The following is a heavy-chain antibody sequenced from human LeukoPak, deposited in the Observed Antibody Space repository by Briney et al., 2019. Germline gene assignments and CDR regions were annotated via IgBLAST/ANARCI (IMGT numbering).Heavy chain of an antibody. D-gene: IGHD3-3*01. Sequence: SVKVSCKGAGGTFSSYTISWVRQTPEHRLKWMGRIIPIPDIANYEQKFQGRVTITAAKSTRKAYIDLKSRGSTDTAVYCCARVPFLRSVEYYMDVWGKGTTVTVSS. V-gene: IGHV1-69*02. CDR1: GGTFSSYT. CDR2: IIPIPDIA. CDR3: ARVPFLRSVEYYMDV. J-gene: IGHJ6*03.